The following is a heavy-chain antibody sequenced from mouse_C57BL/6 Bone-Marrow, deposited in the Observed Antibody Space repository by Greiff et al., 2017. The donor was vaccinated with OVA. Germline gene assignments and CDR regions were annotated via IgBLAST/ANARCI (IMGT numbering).Heavy chain of an antibody. CDR2: IYPGDGDT. D-gene: IGHD2-4*01. V-gene: IGHV1-82*01. CDR3: ASPIYYDYYYAMDY. Sequence: VQLQQSGPELVKPGASVKISCKASGYAFSSSWMNWVKQRPGKGLEWIGRIYPGDGDTNYNGKFKGKATLTADESSSTAYMQLSSLTSEDSAVYFCASPIYYDYYYAMDYWGQGTSVTVSS. J-gene: IGHJ4*01. CDR1: GYAFSSSW.